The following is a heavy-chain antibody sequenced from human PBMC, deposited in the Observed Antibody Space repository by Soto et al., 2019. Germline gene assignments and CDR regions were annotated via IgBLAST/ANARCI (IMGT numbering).Heavy chain of an antibody. V-gene: IGHV1-8*01. Sequence: HVQLVQSGAEVKKPGASVKVSCQTSGYNFSAYYFNWVRQAAGQGPEWMGWLNPRNGQTGYVQKFRGRVTMTRDTSIATVYLELSRLTYEDTAIYFCARETDTSMVDYWGQGTLVTVSS. J-gene: IGHJ4*02. D-gene: IGHD5-18*01. CDR1: GYNFSAYY. CDR2: LNPRNGQT. CDR3: ARETDTSMVDY.